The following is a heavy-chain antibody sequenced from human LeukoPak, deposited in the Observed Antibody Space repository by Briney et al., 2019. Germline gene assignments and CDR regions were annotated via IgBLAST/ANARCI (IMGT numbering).Heavy chain of an antibody. D-gene: IGHD1-7*01. CDR3: ARVRLLTGTTEYWFDP. CDR1: GGSISSSSYY. J-gene: IGHJ5*02. V-gene: IGHV4-39*07. CDR2: IYYSGST. Sequence: SETLSLTCTVSGGSISSSSYYWGWIRQPPGKGLEWIGSIYYSGSTYYNPSLKSRVTISVDTSKNQFSLKLSSVTAADTAVYYCARVRLLTGTTEYWFDPWGQGTLVTVSS.